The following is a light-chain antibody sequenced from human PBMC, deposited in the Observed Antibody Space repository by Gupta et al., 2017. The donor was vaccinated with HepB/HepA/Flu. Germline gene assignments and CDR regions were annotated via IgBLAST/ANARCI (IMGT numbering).Light chain of an antibody. CDR2: SNN. Sequence: QSVLTQPPSASGTPGQRVTISCSGSSSNIGTNTVNWYQQLPGTAPKPLMYSNNQRPSGVPDRFSGSKSGTSASLAISGLRSEDEADYYCGTWDDSRTGVVFGGGTKLTVL. CDR3: GTWDDSRTGVV. CDR1: SSNIGTNT. J-gene: IGLJ2*01. V-gene: IGLV1-44*01.